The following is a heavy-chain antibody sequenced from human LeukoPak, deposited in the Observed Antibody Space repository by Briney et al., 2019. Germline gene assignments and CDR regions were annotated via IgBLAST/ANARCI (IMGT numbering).Heavy chain of an antibody. CDR2: IYYTGST. CDR1: GASISSYY. D-gene: IGHD1-26*01. CDR3: ARTGYGRDYYGMDV. V-gene: IGHV4-59*01. J-gene: IGHJ6*02. Sequence: PSETLSLTCTVSGASISSYYWSWIRQPPGKGLEWIGYIYYTGSTDYNPSLKSRVTISIDTPKNQVSLRVTSVTAADTAVYYCARTGYGRDYYGMDVWGQGTTVTVSS.